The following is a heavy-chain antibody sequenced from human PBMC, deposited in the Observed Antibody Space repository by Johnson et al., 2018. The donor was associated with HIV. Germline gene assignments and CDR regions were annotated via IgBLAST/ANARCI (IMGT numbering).Heavy chain of an antibody. CDR3: ARDTTTQYLRLIGDFGSFDI. J-gene: IGHJ3*02. CDR1: GFTFDDYV. V-gene: IGHV3-20*04. Sequence: VQLVESGGRVVRPGGSLRVSCTATGFTFDDYVVSWVRHAPGKGLEWVSSLNWNDGSTTYADSVKGRFIFSRDNAKHSLYLQRNSLRAEDTALYYCARDTTTQYLRLIGDFGSFDIWGQGTMVTVSS. CDR2: LNWNDGST. D-gene: IGHD2-2*01.